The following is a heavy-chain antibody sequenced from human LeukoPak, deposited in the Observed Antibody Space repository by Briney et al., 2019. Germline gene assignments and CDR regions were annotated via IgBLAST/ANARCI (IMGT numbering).Heavy chain of an antibody. V-gene: IGHV3-23*01. CDR1: GFTFSGYA. J-gene: IGHJ4*02. Sequence: GGSLRLSCAASGFTFSGYAMSWVRQAPGKGLEWVSAISGSGGSTYYADSVKGRFTISRDNSKNTLYLQMNSLRAEDTAVYYCAKGPRAYCSGGSCLFDYWGQGTLVTVSS. D-gene: IGHD2-15*01. CDR3: AKGPRAYCSGGSCLFDY. CDR2: ISGSGGST.